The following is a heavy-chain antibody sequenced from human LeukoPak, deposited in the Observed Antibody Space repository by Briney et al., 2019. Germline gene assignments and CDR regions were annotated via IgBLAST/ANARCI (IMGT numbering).Heavy chain of an antibody. V-gene: IGHV4-61*05. Sequence: PSETLSLTCTVSGGSISSSSYYWGWIRQPPGKGLEWIGYIYYSGSTNYNPSLKSRVTISVDTSKNQFSLKLSSVTAADTAVYYCARDQWLPPNDYGMDVWGQGTTVTVSS. CDR1: GGSISSSSYY. J-gene: IGHJ6*02. CDR2: IYYSGST. D-gene: IGHD6-19*01. CDR3: ARDQWLPPNDYGMDV.